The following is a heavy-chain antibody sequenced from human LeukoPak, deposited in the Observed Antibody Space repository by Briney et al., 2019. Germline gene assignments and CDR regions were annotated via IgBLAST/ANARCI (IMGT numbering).Heavy chain of an antibody. D-gene: IGHD6-6*01. V-gene: IGHV1-2*02. J-gene: IGHJ3*02. CDR2: INPNSGGT. CDR3: ARDLSRGQLGRAFDI. Sequence: ASVNVSCKASGYTFTGYYMHWVRQAPGQGLEWMGWINPNSGGTNYAQKFQGRVTMTRDTSISTAYMELSRLRSDDTAVYYCARDLSRGQLGRAFDIWGQGTMVTVSS. CDR1: GYTFTGYY.